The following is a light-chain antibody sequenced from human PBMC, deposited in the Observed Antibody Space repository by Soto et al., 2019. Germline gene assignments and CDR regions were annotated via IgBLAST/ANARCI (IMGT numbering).Light chain of an antibody. CDR2: DVT. V-gene: IGLV2-14*01. Sequence: QSVLTQPASVSGSPGQSITISCTGTSSDVGGYNYVSWYQQHPGKGPKLMIYDVTNRPSGVSNRFSGSKSGNTASLTISGLQAEDEADYYCSSYTSSNTLFGGGTKLTVL. CDR1: SSDVGGYNY. J-gene: IGLJ2*01. CDR3: SSYTSSNTL.